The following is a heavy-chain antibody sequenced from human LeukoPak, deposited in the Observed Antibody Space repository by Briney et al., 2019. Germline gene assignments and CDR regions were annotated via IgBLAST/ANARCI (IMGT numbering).Heavy chain of an antibody. D-gene: IGHD6-19*01. V-gene: IGHV3-23*01. J-gene: IGHJ3*02. CDR2: ISGSGGST. Sequence: GGSLRLSCAASGFTFSSYAMSWVRQAPGKGLEWVSAISGSGGSTYYADSVKGRFTISRDNSKNTLYLQMNSLRAEDTAVYYCAKGSLQWLDNPPLAFDIWGQGTMVTVSS. CDR3: AKGSLQWLDNPPLAFDI. CDR1: GFTFSSYA.